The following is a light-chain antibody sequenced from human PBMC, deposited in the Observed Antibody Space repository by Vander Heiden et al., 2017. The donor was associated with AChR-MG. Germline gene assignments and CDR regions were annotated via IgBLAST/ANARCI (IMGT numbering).Light chain of an antibody. J-gene: IGLJ1*01. CDR2: SDD. CDR1: VSNFGSNS. Sequence: SLLAQPLPASGTPGQTVTVPCPGIVSNFGSNSGNRYQQVPGRAPKLLIDSDDDRPSGVPDRFSGSRSDASASLAITGLQSEDEAAYYCAAWDDILTAYVFGPGTTVTVL. CDR3: AAWDDILTAYV. V-gene: IGLV1-44*01.